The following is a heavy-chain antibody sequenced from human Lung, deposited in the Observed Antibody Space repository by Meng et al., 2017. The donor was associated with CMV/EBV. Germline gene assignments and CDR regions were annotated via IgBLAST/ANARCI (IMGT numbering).Heavy chain of an antibody. D-gene: IGHD6-19*01. Sequence: GGSLRLXCAASGFIFSSYGMHWVRQAPGKGLEWVAFIRYDGSNKYYADSVKGRFTISRDNSKNTLYLQMNSLRAEDTAVYYCAKDGWGKATSRIDYWGQGTXVTGSS. CDR1: GFIFSSYG. J-gene: IGHJ4*02. CDR3: AKDGWGKATSRIDY. V-gene: IGHV3-30*02. CDR2: IRYDGSNK.